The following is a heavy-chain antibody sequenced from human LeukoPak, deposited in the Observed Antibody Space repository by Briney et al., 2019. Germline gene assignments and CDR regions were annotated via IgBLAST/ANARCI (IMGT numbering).Heavy chain of an antibody. CDR3: AKGAAYCFADCDRPY. D-gene: IGHD2-21*02. CDR1: GFTFGSYG. Sequence: PGGSLRLSCAASGFTFGSYGMHWVRQAPGKGLEWVAGISTNGRDTHYGDSVKGRFTLSRDNSRNMVYLQMNSLRGDDTAVYFCAKGAAYCFADCDRPYWGQGTLVTVSS. V-gene: IGHV3-23*01. CDR2: ISTNGRDT. J-gene: IGHJ4*02.